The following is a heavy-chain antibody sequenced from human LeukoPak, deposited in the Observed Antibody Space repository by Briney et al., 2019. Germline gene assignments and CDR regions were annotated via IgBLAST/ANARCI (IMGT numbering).Heavy chain of an antibody. Sequence: RPSETLSLTCTVSGGSISSSSYYWGRIRQPPGKGLEWIGSIYYSGSTYYNPSLKSRVTISVDTSKNQFSLKLSSVTAADTAVYYCARRPRWLQFGGIDYWGQGTLVTVSS. J-gene: IGHJ4*02. CDR3: ARRPRWLQFGGIDY. CDR1: GGSISSSSYY. V-gene: IGHV4-39*01. D-gene: IGHD5-24*01. CDR2: IYYSGST.